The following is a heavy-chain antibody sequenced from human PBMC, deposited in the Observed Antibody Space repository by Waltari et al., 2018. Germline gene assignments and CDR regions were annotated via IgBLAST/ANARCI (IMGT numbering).Heavy chain of an antibody. CDR1: GFTFSTYA. J-gene: IGHJ4*02. CDR2: ISSDGSNV. V-gene: IGHV3-30*10. D-gene: IGHD1-7*01. Sequence: QVHLVESGGGVVRPGRSLRLSCVAAGFTFSTYAMHWVRQAPGKGLEWVAVISSDGSNVHYTDSVKGRFTISRDRSKKMLFLQMDSLRAEDTAVYYCARELLRGTSPFDPPGDNFDSWGQGTLVTVSS. CDR3: ARELLRGTSPFDPPGDNFDS.